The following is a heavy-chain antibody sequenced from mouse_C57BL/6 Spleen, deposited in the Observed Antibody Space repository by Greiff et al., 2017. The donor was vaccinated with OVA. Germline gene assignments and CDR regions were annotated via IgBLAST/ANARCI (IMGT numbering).Heavy chain of an antibody. J-gene: IGHJ3*01. CDR3: ARAEGKRTWFAY. V-gene: IGHV1-18*01. CDR2: INPNNGGT. Sequence: EVKLVESGPELVKPGASVKIPCKASGYTFTDYNMDWVKQSHGKSLEWIGDINPNNGGTIYNQKFKGKATLTVDKSSSTAYMELRSLTSEDTAVYYCARAEGKRTWFAYWGQGTLVTVSA. CDR1: GYTFTDYN.